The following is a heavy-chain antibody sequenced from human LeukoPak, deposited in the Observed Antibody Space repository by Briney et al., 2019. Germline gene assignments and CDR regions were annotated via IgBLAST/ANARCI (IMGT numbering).Heavy chain of an antibody. D-gene: IGHD1-26*01. CDR3: AKDMRWEVPYFDY. CDR1: GFTFSSYA. J-gene: IGHJ4*02. Sequence: GGSLRLSCAASGFTFSSYAMSWVRQAPGKGLEWVSAISGSGDSTYYADSVKGRFTISRDNSKNTLYLQMDSLRAEDTAVYYCAKDMRWEVPYFDYWGQGTLVTVSS. V-gene: IGHV3-23*01. CDR2: ISGSGDST.